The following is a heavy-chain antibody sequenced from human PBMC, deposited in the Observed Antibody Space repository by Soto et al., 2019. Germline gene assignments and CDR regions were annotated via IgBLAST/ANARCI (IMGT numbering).Heavy chain of an antibody. CDR3: ARGGYNWNDGDYYYYGMEV. J-gene: IGHJ6*02. Sequence: ASVKVSCKASGYTFTGYYMHWVRQAPGQGLEWMGWINPNSGGTNYAQKFQGWVTMTRDTSISTAYMELSRLRSDDTAVYYCARGGYNWNDGDYYYYGMEVWGQGTTVTVSS. V-gene: IGHV1-2*04. CDR1: GYTFTGYY. CDR2: INPNSGGT. D-gene: IGHD1-1*01.